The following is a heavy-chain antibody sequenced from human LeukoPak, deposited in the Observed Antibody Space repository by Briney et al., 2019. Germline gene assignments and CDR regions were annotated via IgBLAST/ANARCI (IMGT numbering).Heavy chain of an antibody. CDR3: ARHTLDDYGDRREYYFYMDV. Sequence: GGSLRLSCVASGFSVSSNYMSWVRQAPGKGLEWVSVMYSGGITYDADSVKGRFTISRDDSKNTLYLQMNSLRAEDTAVYYCARHTLDDYGDRREYYFYMDVWGKGTTVSISS. J-gene: IGHJ6*03. CDR2: MYSGGIT. V-gene: IGHV3-66*04. CDR1: GFSVSSNY. D-gene: IGHD4-17*01.